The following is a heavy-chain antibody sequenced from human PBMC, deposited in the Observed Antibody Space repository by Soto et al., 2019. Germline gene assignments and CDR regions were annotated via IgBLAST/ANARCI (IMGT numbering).Heavy chain of an antibody. J-gene: IGHJ4*02. D-gene: IGHD4-17*01. Sequence: QDQLVQSGAEVKKPGSSVKVSCKAFGGPFSSHTFSWVRQAPGQGLEWMGWISAHNGNTEYAQKFQGRVTVTRDTSTSTAYLELRSLRSDDTALYYCARGRYGDYWGQGALVTVSS. CDR3: ARGRYGDY. CDR2: ISAHNGNT. CDR1: GGPFSSHT. V-gene: IGHV1-18*04.